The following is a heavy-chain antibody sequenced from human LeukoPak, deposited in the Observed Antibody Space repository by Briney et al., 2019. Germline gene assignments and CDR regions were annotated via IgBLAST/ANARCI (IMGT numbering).Heavy chain of an antibody. J-gene: IGHJ4*02. D-gene: IGHD1-26*01. CDR1: GDSISGYY. V-gene: IGHV4-59*01. CDR2: IYYTGST. Sequence: SETLPLTCTVSGDSISGYYLTWIRQPPGKGLEWIGYIYYTGSTNYHPSLRSRVTLSVDTSMQQFSLKLSSATAADTAVYYCARGLKVGNTGYYFDYWGQGTVVTVSS. CDR3: ARGLKVGNTGYYFDY.